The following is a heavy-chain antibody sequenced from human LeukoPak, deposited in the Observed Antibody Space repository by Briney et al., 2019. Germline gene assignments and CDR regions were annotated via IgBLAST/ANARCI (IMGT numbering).Heavy chain of an antibody. J-gene: IGHJ4*02. V-gene: IGHV4-59*12. D-gene: IGHD6-19*01. CDR2: MHYSGST. Sequence: SETLSLTCTVSGGSIRSYYWNWVRQPPGKGLEVIGYMHYSGSTKYNPSLKSRVHISVDTSKNQFSLKLISVTAADTAVYFCATRTESSGWYTGYFDSWGQGALVTVSS. CDR3: ATRTESSGWYTGYFDS. CDR1: GGSIRSYY.